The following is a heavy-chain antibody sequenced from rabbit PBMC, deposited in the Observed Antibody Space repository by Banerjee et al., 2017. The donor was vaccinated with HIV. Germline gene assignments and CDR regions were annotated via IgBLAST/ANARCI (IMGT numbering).Heavy chain of an antibody. D-gene: IGHD4-2*01. CDR3: ARSAGTNDQNYFSL. Sequence: QSLEESGGDLVKPGASLTLTCTASGFSFSSGYWICWVRQAPGKGLEWIGCIGAGSGSTAYASWAKGRFTISKTSSTTVTLQMTSLTAADTATYFCARSAGTNDQNYFSLWGPGTLVTVS. J-gene: IGHJ4*01. V-gene: IGHV1S40*01. CDR1: GFSFSSGYW. CDR2: IGAGSGST.